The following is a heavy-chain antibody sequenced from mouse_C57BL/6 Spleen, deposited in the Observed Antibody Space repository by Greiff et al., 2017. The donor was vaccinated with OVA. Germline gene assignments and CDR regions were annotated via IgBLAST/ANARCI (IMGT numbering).Heavy chain of an antibody. Sequence: QVQLQQPGAELVKPGASVKLSCKASGYTFTSYWMQWVKQRPGQGLEWIGEIDPSDSYTNYNQKFKGKATLTVDTSSSTAYMQLSSLTSEDSAVYYCARRFYGNYVYAMDYWGQGTSVTVSS. CDR3: ARRFYGNYVYAMDY. CDR1: GYTFTSYW. D-gene: IGHD2-1*01. V-gene: IGHV1-50*01. J-gene: IGHJ4*01. CDR2: IDPSDSYT.